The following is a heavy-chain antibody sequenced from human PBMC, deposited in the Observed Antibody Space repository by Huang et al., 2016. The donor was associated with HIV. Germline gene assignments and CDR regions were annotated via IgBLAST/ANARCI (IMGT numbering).Heavy chain of an antibody. J-gene: IGHJ4*02. CDR1: GYNFDSSW. D-gene: IGHD3-10*01. CDR3: ARQGLWLPPTDPFDY. V-gene: IGHV5-51*01. Sequence: EVHLVQSGPEVKAPGESLKISCQASGYNFDSSWIGWVRQMPGKGLEWMGGSLRGDSETPYDPSVQRQVTISADQSINTAYLQWSSLKASDTAIYFCARQGLWLPPTDPFDYWGQGTPVTVSA. CDR2: SLRGDSET.